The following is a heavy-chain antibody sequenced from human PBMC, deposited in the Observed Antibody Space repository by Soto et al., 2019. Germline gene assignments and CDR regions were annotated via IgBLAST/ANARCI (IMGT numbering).Heavy chain of an antibody. D-gene: IGHD4-17*01. V-gene: IGHV3-48*01. Sequence: GGSLRLSCAASGFTFSSYSMNWVRQAPGKGLEWVSYISSSGSTIYYADSVKGRFTISRDNAKNSLYLQMGSLRTEDMAVYYCARIRQAYGDFDYWGQGTLVTVSS. CDR3: ARIRQAYGDFDY. CDR1: GFTFSSYS. J-gene: IGHJ4*02. CDR2: ISSSGSTI.